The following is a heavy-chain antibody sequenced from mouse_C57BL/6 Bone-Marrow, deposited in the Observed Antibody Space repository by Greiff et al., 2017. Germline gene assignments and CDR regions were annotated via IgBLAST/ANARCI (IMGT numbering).Heavy chain of an antibody. V-gene: IGHV5-6*01. CDR1: GFTFSSYG. CDR2: ISSGGSYT. D-gene: IGHD1-1*01. CDR3: ARQKTTVVDY. Sequence: EVKLVESGGDLVKPGGSLKLSCAASGFTFSSYGMSWVRQTPDKRLEWVATISSGGSYTYYPDSVKGRFTISRDNAKNTLYLQMSSLKSEDTAMYYCARQKTTVVDYWGQGTTLTVSS. J-gene: IGHJ2*01.